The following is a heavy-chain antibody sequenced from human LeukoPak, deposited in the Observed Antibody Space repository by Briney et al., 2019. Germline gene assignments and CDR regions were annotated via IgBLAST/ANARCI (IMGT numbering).Heavy chain of an antibody. CDR1: GFTLSSYS. CDR2: ISSSSSHI. V-gene: IGHV3-21*01. Sequence: GGSLRLSCAVSGFTLSSYSMNWVRQAPGKGLEWVSSISSSSSHIYYADSVKGRFTISRDNAKNSLYLQMNSLSAEDTAVYYCANTILTGALWGQGTLVTVSS. D-gene: IGHD2-2*02. CDR3: ANTILTGAL. J-gene: IGHJ4*02.